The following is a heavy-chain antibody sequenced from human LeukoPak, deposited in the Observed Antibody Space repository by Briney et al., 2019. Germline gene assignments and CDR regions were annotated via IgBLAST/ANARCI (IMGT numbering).Heavy chain of an antibody. CDR1: GFTFSTFA. Sequence: GGSLRLSCAASGFTFSTFAMIWVRQPPGKGLEWVSAISGSGGSTYYADSVKGRFTISRDNSKNTLYLQMNSLRAEDTAVYYCAKDRVVRGVMTDYFDYWGQGTLVTVSS. D-gene: IGHD3-10*01. CDR2: ISGSGGST. CDR3: AKDRVVRGVMTDYFDY. V-gene: IGHV3-23*01. J-gene: IGHJ4*02.